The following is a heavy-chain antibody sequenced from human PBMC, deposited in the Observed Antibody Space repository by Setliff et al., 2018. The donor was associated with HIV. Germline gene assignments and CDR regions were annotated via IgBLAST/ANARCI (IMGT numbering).Heavy chain of an antibody. D-gene: IGHD5-12*01. CDR2: INPDSGVT. V-gene: IGHV1-2*02. J-gene: IGHJ4*02. CDR3: ARVESGSDY. Sequence: ASVKVSCKASGYTFTDFYMHWVRQAPGQGLEWMGWINPDSGVTNYAQKFQGRVTMTRDTSISTAYMELTRLTSDDTAVYYCARVESGSDYWGQGTLVTVSS. CDR1: GYTFTDFY.